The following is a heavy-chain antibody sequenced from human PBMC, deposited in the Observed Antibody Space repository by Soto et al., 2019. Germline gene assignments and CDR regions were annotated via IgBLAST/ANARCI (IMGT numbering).Heavy chain of an antibody. V-gene: IGHV3-48*02. CDR2: ISSTSTSI. Sequence: EVQLVESGGGLVQPGGSLRLSCTASTFTFSTYSMNWVRQAPGKGLEWVSYISSTSTSIYYADSVKGRFTISRDNAKNSLYLEMNSRRDDDTAVYHCARGRYVWGSYHLDYWGQGTLVTVSP. D-gene: IGHD3-16*02. J-gene: IGHJ4*02. CDR1: TFTFSTYS. CDR3: ARGRYVWGSYHLDY.